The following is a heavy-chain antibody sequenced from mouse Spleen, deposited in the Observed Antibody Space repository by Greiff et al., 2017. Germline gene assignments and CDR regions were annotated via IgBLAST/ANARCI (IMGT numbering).Heavy chain of an antibody. CDR2: IYPRDGST. D-gene: IGHD2-1*01. Sequence: VQVVESGPELVKPGASVKLSCKASGYTFTSYDINWVKQRPGQGLEWIGWIYPRDGSTKYNEKFKGKATLTVDTSSSTAYMELHSLTSEDSAVYFCARGDYGNFDYWGQGTTLTVSS. V-gene: IGHV1-85*01. J-gene: IGHJ2*01. CDR3: ARGDYGNFDY. CDR1: GYTFTSYD.